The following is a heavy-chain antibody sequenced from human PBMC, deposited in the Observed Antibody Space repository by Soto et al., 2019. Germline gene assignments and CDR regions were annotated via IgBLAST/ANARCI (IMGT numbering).Heavy chain of an antibody. J-gene: IGHJ4*02. CDR1: GYTFTNYY. V-gene: IGHV1-46*04. Sequence: GASVKVSCKASGYTFTNYYLHWVRQAPGQGLEWVGMINPSARSASYAQKLRGRLTMDRDTSTTTVYMKLSRLTFEDTAVYFCARDNSAANGVLDHWGQGTLVTVSS. D-gene: IGHD1-1*01. CDR2: INPSARSA. CDR3: ARDNSAANGVLDH.